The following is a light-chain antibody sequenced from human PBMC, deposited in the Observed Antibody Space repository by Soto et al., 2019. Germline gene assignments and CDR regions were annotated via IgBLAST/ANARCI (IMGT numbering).Light chain of an antibody. J-gene: IGKJ2*01. CDR2: GGS. CDR1: QSVSSSY. Sequence: EVVLTQSPVTLSLSPGERATLSCRASQSVSSSYLAWYQQKPGQAPRLHIYGGSSRATGIPDRFSGSGSGTDFTLTISRLEPEDFAVYYCQQYDTSIWAYTFGQGTKLESK. CDR3: QQYDTSIWAYT. V-gene: IGKV3-20*01.